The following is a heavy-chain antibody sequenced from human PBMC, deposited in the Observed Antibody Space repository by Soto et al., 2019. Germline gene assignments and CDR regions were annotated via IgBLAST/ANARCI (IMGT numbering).Heavy chain of an antibody. D-gene: IGHD6-6*01. CDR2: FDPEDGET. CDR3: ATYKLGVSGGPFDY. CDR1: GYTFTSYY. Sequence: GASVKVSCKASGYTFTSYYMHWVRQAPGKGLEWMGGFDPEDGETIYAQKFQGRVTMTEDTSTDTAYMELSSLRSEDTAVYYCATYKLGVSGGPFDYWGQGTLVTVSS. J-gene: IGHJ4*02. V-gene: IGHV1-24*01.